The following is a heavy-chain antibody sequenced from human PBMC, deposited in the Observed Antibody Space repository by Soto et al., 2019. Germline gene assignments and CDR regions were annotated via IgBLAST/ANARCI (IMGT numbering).Heavy chain of an antibody. CDR3: AKEQLDIVVVVAAPYYYGMDV. Sequence: TGGSLRLSCAASGFTFSSYGMHWVRQAPGKGLEWVAVISYDGSNKYYADSVKGRFTISRDNSKNTLYLQMNSLRAEDTAVYYCAKEQLDIVVVVAAPYYYGMDVWGQGTTVTVS. D-gene: IGHD2-15*01. CDR1: GFTFSSYG. V-gene: IGHV3-30*18. J-gene: IGHJ6*02. CDR2: ISYDGSNK.